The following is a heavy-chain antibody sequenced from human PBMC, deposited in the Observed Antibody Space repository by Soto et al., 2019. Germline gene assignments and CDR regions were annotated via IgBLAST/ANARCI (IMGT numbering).Heavy chain of an antibody. J-gene: IGHJ4*02. CDR1: GVSFIGYY. CDR2: VNHSVST. Sequence: ASETLSLTCAVYGVSFIGYYWNWIRQPPGKGLEWIGEVNHSVSTNYNPSLKSRVTISADTSKNQFSLKLSSVTAADTAVYYCARKEYTSVWYPFDYWGQGALVTVSS. CDR3: ARKEYTSVWYPFDY. D-gene: IGHD6-19*01. V-gene: IGHV4-34*01.